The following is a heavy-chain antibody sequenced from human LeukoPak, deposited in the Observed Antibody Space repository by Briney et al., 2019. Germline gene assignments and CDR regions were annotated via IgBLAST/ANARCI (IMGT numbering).Heavy chain of an antibody. J-gene: IGHJ4*02. CDR1: GYTFTSYG. CDR2: MNPNSGNT. D-gene: IGHD3-16*02. CDR3: ARGRYYDYVWGSYRYTEPPDY. V-gene: IGHV1-8*01. Sequence: ASVKVSCKASGYTFTSYGINWVRQATGQRLEWMGWMNPNSGNTGYAQKFQGRVTMTRNTSISTAYMELSSLRSEDTAVYYCARGRYYDYVWGSYRYTEPPDYWGQGTLVTVSS.